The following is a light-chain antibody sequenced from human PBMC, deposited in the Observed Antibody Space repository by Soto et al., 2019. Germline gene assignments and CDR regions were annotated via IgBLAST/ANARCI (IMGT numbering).Light chain of an antibody. CDR2: GAS. CDR1: QSFRGNY. CDR3: QQYGISPRT. Sequence: EIVMPQSPATLSLSPGERATLSCRASQSFRGNYLAWYQQKPGQAPRLLIYGASSRATGIPDRFSGSGSGTDFTLTISRLEPEDIAVYYCQQYGISPRTFGQGTKVEIK. J-gene: IGKJ1*01. V-gene: IGKV3-20*01.